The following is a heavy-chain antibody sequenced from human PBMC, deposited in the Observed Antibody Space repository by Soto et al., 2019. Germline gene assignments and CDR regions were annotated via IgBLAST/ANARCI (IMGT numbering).Heavy chain of an antibody. Sequence: XGSLRLSCAASGFTFSSYAMSWVRQAPGKGLEWVSAISGSGGSTYYADSVKGRFTISRDNSKNTLYLQMNSLRAEDTAVYYCAKVPGIAANYYYYGMDVWGQGSTVTVSS. CDR1: GFTFSSYA. CDR3: AKVPGIAANYYYYGMDV. J-gene: IGHJ6*02. CDR2: ISGSGGST. V-gene: IGHV3-23*01. D-gene: IGHD6-13*01.